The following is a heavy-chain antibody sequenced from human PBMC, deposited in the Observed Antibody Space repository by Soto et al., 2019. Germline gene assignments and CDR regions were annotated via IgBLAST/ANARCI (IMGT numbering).Heavy chain of an antibody. CDR3: ARGYYDSSGYFSRWFDP. CDR1: GGTFSSYA. Sequence: SVKVSCKASGGTFSSYAISWVRQAPGQGLEWMGGIIPIFGTANYAQKFQGRVTITADKSTSTAYMELSSLRSEDTAVYYCARGYYDSSGYFSRWFDPWGQGTLVTVSS. J-gene: IGHJ5*02. V-gene: IGHV1-69*06. CDR2: IIPIFGTA. D-gene: IGHD3-22*01.